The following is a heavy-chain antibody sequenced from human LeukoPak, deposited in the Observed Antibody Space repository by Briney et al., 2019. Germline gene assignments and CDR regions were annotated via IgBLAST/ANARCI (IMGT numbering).Heavy chain of an antibody. CDR1: GFTFGDYA. J-gene: IGHJ4*02. CDR2: IRSKAYGGTT. D-gene: IGHD5-12*01. CDR3: TRDFFGSGYERTGFDY. V-gene: IGHV3-49*04. Sequence: GGSLRLSCTASGFTFGDYAMSWVRQAPGKGLEWVGFIRSKAYGGTTEYAASAKGGFTISRDDSKSIAYLQMNSLKTEDTAVYYCTRDFFGSGYERTGFDYWGQGTLVTVSS.